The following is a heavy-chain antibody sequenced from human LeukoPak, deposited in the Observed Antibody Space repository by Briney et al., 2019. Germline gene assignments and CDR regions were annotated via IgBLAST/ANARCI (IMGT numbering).Heavy chain of an antibody. CDR3: ARNAVTNPDY. V-gene: IGHV4-59*08. J-gene: IGHJ4*02. Sequence: PSETLSLTCTVSGGSISSYYWSWIRQPPGKGLEWIGYIYHSGSTNYNPSLKSRVTISVDTSKKQFSLKLSSVTAADTAVYYCARNAVTNPDYWGERTLVTVSS. CDR2: IYHSGST. CDR1: GGSISSYY. D-gene: IGHD4-11*01.